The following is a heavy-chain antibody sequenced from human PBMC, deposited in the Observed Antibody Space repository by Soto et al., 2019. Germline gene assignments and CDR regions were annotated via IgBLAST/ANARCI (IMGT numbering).Heavy chain of an antibody. Sequence: ASVKVSCKASGYNFNIYGINWVRQAPGQGLELMGWISAYDGKTTYSERCQGRVTMTTDAPTSTAYMELRSLRSDDRALYYCARDPHEYWTSYWFDPWGQGTLVPVSS. J-gene: IGHJ5*02. CDR3: ARDPHEYWTSYWFDP. V-gene: IGHV1-18*01. D-gene: IGHD3-3*01. CDR2: ISAYDGKT. CDR1: GYNFNIYG.